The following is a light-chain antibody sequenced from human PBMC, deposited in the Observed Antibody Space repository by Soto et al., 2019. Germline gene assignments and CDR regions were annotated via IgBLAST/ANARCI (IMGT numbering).Light chain of an antibody. Sequence: DIQMTQSPSTLSASIGDSVTITCRASESIRSWVAWYQQTPGKAPKILINKASELEGGVPPRFSGSGSGTEFTLTISSLQPDDFANYYCQHYFRHATFGQGTKVDIK. CDR1: ESIRSW. CDR2: KAS. J-gene: IGKJ1*01. V-gene: IGKV1-5*03. CDR3: QHYFRHAT.